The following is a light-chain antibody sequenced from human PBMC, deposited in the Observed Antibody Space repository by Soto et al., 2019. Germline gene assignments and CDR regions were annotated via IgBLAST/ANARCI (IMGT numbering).Light chain of an antibody. J-gene: IGLJ3*02. V-gene: IGLV2-14*01. Sequence: QSALTQPASVSGSPGQSITISCTGTNSDVGGYDYVSGYQHYPGKAPKLLIYQVNNRPSGVSSRFSGSKSGNTASLTFSGLQAEDEADYYCSSLTSSNTWVFGGGTKLTVL. CDR1: NSDVGGYDY. CDR2: QVN. CDR3: SSLTSSNTWV.